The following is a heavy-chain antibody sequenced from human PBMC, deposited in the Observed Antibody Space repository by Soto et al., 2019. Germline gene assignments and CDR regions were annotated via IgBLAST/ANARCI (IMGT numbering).Heavy chain of an antibody. CDR1: GGAFSGYY. D-gene: IGHD3-10*01. V-gene: IGHV4-34*01. J-gene: IGHJ6*02. CDR3: ARGNIMVRGVNQPVHYYGMDV. CDR2: INHSGST. Sequence: QVQLQQWGAGLLKPSETLSLTCAVSGGAFSGYYWSWIRQPPGKGLEWIGEINHSGSTDYNPSLKSRVTTSVDKSKKQLSLRLSSVTAADTAVYYCARGNIMVRGVNQPVHYYGMDVWGQGTTVTVSS.